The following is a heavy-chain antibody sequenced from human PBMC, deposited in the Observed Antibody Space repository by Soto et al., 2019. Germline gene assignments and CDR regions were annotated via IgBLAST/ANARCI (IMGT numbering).Heavy chain of an antibody. V-gene: IGHV4-59*01. CDR1: GGSISSYY. J-gene: IGHJ4*02. CDR3: ASSFSEGPGYFDY. Sequence: SETLSLTCTDSGGSISSYYWSWIRQPPGKGLEWIGYIYYSGSTNYNPSLKSRVTISVDTSKNQFSLKLSSVTAADTAVYYCASSFSEGPGYFDYWGQGTLVPVSS. CDR2: IYYSGST.